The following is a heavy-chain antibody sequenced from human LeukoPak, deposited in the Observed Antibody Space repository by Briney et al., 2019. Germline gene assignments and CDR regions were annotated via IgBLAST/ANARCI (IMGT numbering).Heavy chain of an antibody. CDR2: ISYDGSNK. J-gene: IGHJ4*02. Sequence: GRSLRLSCAASGFTFSSYAMHWVRQAPGKGLEWVAVISYDGSNKYYADSVKGRFTISRDNSKNTLYLQMNSLKAEDTAVYYCAREYAAAGYFDYWGQGTLVTVSS. D-gene: IGHD6-13*01. CDR3: AREYAAAGYFDY. CDR1: GFTFSSYA. V-gene: IGHV3-30*04.